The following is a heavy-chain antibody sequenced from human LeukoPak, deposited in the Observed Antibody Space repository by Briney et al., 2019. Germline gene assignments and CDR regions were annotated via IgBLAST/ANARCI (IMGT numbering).Heavy chain of an antibody. V-gene: IGHV4-39*01. CDR1: GGSISSYY. J-gene: IGHJ4*02. D-gene: IGHD2-21*01. CDR2: IYYSGST. CDR3: ARHGKLGILYY. Sequence: PSETLSLTCTVSGGSISSYYWGWIRQPPGKGLEWIGSIYYSGSTYYNPSLKSRVTISVDTSKNQFSLKLSSVTAADTAVYYCARHGKLGILYYWGQGTLVTVSS.